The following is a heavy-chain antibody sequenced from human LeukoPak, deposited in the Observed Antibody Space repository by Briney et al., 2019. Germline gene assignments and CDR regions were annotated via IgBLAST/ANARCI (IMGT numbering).Heavy chain of an antibody. CDR1: GLTVSSNY. CDR3: ARNGITFGGVVAEGAFDI. Sequence: PGGSLRLSCAAAGLTVSSNYMTWVRQAPGKGLEWVSVFYNGINTYYADSVKGRFTTSRDNSKNTLYLQMNSLRAEDTAVYYCARNGITFGGVVAEGAFDIWGQGTMVTVSS. V-gene: IGHV3-66*01. CDR2: FYNGINT. D-gene: IGHD3-16*02. J-gene: IGHJ3*02.